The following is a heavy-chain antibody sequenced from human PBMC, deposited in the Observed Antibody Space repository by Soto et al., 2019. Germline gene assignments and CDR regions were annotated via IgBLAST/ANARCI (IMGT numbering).Heavy chain of an antibody. CDR1: GFTFSGYA. CDR2: ISGNGDTA. CDR3: AKKSYCCAGDRGPLDI. V-gene: IGHV3-23*01. J-gene: IGHJ3*02. D-gene: IGHD3-10*01. Sequence: EVQLLESGGGLVQPGGSLRLSCAASGFTFSGYAMNWVRQAPGKGLEWVSVISGNGDTAFYAGSVKDRLTISRDNSKNTLYLQMNSLRAEDSAVYYCAKKSYCCAGDRGPLDIWGQGTRVTVSS.